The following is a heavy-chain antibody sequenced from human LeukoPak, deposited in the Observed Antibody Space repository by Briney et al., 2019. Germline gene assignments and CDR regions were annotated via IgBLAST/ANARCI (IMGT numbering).Heavy chain of an antibody. CDR3: AREPDVGGVRGVIFDP. V-gene: IGHV4-39*07. D-gene: IGHD3-10*01. Sequence: SETLSLTCTVSGGSISSSSYYWGWIRQPPGKGLEWIGEIYHSGSTNYNPSLKSRVTISVDKSKNQFSLKLSSVTAADTAVYYCAREPDVGGVRGVIFDPWGQGTLVTVSS. J-gene: IGHJ5*02. CDR1: GGSISSSSYY. CDR2: IYHSGST.